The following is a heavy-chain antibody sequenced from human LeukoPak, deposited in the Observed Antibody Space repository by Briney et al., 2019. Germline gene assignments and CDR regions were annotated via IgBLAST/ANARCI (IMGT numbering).Heavy chain of an antibody. D-gene: IGHD3-16*02. CDR2: INHSGST. Sequence: SETLSLTCTVSGGSISSYYWSWIRQPPGKGLEWIGEINHSGSTNYNPSLKSRVTILIDTSKNQFSLMLTSVTAADTAVYYCAGGRPPSFFDYWGQGTLVTVSS. J-gene: IGHJ4*02. CDR1: GGSISSYY. CDR3: AGGRPPSFFDY. V-gene: IGHV4-34*01.